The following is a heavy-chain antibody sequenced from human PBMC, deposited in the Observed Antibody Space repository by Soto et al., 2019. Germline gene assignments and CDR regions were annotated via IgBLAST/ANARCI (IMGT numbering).Heavy chain of an antibody. CDR2: MNPNSGNT. Sequence: ASVKVSCKASGYTFTSYDINWVRQATGQGLEWMGWMNPNSGNTGYAQKFQGRVTMTRNTSTSTAYMELRSLRSDDTAVYYCAIGVDIVATNWFEPWGQGTLVSVSA. J-gene: IGHJ5*02. CDR1: GYTFTSYD. CDR3: AIGVDIVATNWFEP. V-gene: IGHV1-8*01. D-gene: IGHD5-12*01.